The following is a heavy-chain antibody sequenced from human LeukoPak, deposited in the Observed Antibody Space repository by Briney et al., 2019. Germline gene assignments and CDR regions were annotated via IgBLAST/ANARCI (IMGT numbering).Heavy chain of an antibody. D-gene: IGHD1-1*01. CDR2: IHDSGTT. CDR1: GGSISSYY. V-gene: IGHV4-59*01. CDR3: ARGTTDDY. Sequence: SETLSLTCTVSGGSISSYYWSWIRQPPGRGLEWIGYIHDSGTTDHNPSLKSRVTISLDMSTNQFSLNLKSVTAADTAVYYCARGTTDDYWGQGTPVTVSS. J-gene: IGHJ4*02.